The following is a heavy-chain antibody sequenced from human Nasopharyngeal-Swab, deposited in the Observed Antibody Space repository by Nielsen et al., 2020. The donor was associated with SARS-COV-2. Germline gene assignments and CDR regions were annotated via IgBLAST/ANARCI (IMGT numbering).Heavy chain of an antibody. CDR1: GFTFGSYT. V-gene: IGHV3-7*01. Sequence: GESLKISCEASGFTFGSYTMNWVRQPPGKGLEWVANIKHDGSDKNYVDSVKGRFTISRDNAKNLLFLQMNNLRAEDTALYYCTRDPYSTPPDYWGQGTLVTVSS. CDR3: TRDPYSTPPDY. CDR2: IKHDGSDK. D-gene: IGHD6-13*01. J-gene: IGHJ4*02.